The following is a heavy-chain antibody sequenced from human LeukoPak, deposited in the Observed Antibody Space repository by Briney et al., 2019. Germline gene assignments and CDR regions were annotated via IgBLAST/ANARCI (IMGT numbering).Heavy chain of an antibody. CDR3: ARETATVTTIPLRV. CDR1: GGSISSSNW. Sequence: SGTLSLTCAASGGSISSSNWWSWVRKPPGKALKWIGEIYHSGSTNNNPSLKSRVTISVDKSKNQFSLKLSSVTAADTAVYYCARETATVTTIPLRVWGQGTLVTVSS. V-gene: IGHV4-4*02. CDR2: IYHSGST. D-gene: IGHD4-17*01. J-gene: IGHJ4*02.